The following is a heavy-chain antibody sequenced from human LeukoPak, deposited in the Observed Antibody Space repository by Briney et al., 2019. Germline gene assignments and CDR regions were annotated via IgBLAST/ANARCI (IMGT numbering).Heavy chain of an antibody. CDR1: GFTFSTYW. D-gene: IGHD6-6*01. J-gene: IGHJ4*02. V-gene: IGHV3-74*01. CDR2: GSSDGSTT. Sequence: GGSLRLSCAASGFTFSTYWMQWVRQAPGKGLEWVSRGSSDGSTTTYADSVKGRFTISRDNAKNSLYLQMNSLRAEDTAVYYCARAPSIAAPYYFDYWGQGTLVTVSS. CDR3: ARAPSIAAPYYFDY.